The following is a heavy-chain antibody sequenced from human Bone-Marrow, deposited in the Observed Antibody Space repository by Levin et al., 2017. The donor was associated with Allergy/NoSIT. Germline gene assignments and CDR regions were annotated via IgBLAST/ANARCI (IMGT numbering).Heavy chain of an antibody. Sequence: GGSLRLSCSVSGFIFRNFDMHWVRQAPGKGLEYVSGISHNGGSTYNPDSVKDRFTISRDNDKNTLYLQMSNLGAGDTAVYFCVREHYCYYYMDVWGNGTTVTVSS. CDR2: ISHNGGST. CDR3: VREHYCYYYMDV. CDR1: GFIFRNFD. J-gene: IGHJ6*03. D-gene: IGHD1-1*01. V-gene: IGHV3-64D*06.